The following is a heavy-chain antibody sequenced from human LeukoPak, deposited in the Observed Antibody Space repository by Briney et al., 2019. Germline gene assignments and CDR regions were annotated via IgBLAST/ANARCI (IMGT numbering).Heavy chain of an antibody. V-gene: IGHV1-18*01. D-gene: IGHD5-12*01. J-gene: IGHJ5*02. CDR3: ARGARGYSGYERGWFDP. Sequence: ASVKVSCKASGYTFTSYGISWVRQAPGQGLEWMGWISAYNGNTNYAQKLQGRVTMTTDTSTSTAYMELRSLRSDDTAVYYCARGARGYSGYERGWFDPWGQGTLVTVSS. CDR2: ISAYNGNT. CDR1: GYTFTSYG.